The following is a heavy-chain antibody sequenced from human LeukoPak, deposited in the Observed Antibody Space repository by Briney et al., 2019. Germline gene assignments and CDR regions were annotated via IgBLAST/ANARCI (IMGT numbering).Heavy chain of an antibody. Sequence: LSLTCTVSGGSISSYYWNWIRQAPGKGLEWVSYISSSGSTIYYADSVKGRFTISRDNAKNSLYLQMNSLRAEDTAVYYCARRGPSGYRYMDVWGKGTTVTVSS. J-gene: IGHJ6*03. V-gene: IGHV3-11*04. D-gene: IGHD5-18*01. CDR3: ARRGPSGYRYMDV. CDR1: GGSISSYY. CDR2: ISSSGSTI.